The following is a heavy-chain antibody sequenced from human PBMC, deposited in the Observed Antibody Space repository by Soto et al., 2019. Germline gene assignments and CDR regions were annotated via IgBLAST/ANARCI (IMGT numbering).Heavy chain of an antibody. J-gene: IGHJ5*01. Sequence: QVQLVQSGAEVKKPGSSVKVSCKASGGTFSSYTISWVRQAPGQGLEWMGRIIPILGIANYAQKFQGRVTITADKSTITSYMELSSLRSADTAVYYCASLIVVPAANWFDSWGQGTLVTVSS. CDR3: ASLIVVPAANWFDS. CDR2: IIPILGIA. D-gene: IGHD2-2*01. V-gene: IGHV1-69*02. CDR1: GGTFSSYT.